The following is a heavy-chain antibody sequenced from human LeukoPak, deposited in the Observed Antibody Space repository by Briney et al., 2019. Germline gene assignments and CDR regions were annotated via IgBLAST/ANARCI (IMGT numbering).Heavy chain of an antibody. V-gene: IGHV1-69*05. CDR2: IIPIFGTA. J-gene: IGHJ6*03. D-gene: IGHD3-10*01. Sequence: VASVKVSCKASGGTFSSYAISWVRQAPGQGLEWMGGIIPIFGTANYAQKFQGRVTITTDESTSTAYMELSSLRSEDTAVYYCARDIVVRGVIITSDYYYYMDVWGKGTTVTVSS. CDR1: GGTFSSYA. CDR3: ARDIVVRGVIITSDYYYYMDV.